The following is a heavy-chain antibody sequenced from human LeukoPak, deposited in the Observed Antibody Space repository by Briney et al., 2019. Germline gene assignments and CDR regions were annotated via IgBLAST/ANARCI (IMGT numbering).Heavy chain of an antibody. CDR3: ARHCSSTSCYHGPQFGY. CDR2: IYYSGST. Sequence: SETLSLTCTVSGGSISSSSYYWGWIRQPPGKGLEWIGSIYYSGSTYYNPSLKSRVTISVDTSKNQFSLKLSSVTAADTAVYYCARHCSSTSCYHGPQFGYWGQGTLVTVSS. CDR1: GGSISSSSYY. D-gene: IGHD2-2*01. V-gene: IGHV4-39*01. J-gene: IGHJ4*02.